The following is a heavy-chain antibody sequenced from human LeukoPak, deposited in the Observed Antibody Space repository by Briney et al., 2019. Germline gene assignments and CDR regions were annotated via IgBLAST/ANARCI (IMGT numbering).Heavy chain of an antibody. Sequence: PGESLRLSCAASGFTFSSYAMSWVRQAPGKGLEWVSAISGSGGSTYYADSVKGRFAISRDNSKNTLYLQMNSLRAEDTAVYYCAKDSGYYDILTGYPGGDWFDPWGQGTLVTVSS. CDR3: AKDSGYYDILTGYPGGDWFDP. CDR2: ISGSGGST. CDR1: GFTFSSYA. J-gene: IGHJ5*02. D-gene: IGHD3-9*01. V-gene: IGHV3-23*01.